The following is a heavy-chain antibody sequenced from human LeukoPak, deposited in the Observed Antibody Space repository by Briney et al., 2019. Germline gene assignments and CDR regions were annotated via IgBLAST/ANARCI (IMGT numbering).Heavy chain of an antibody. CDR3: ARRGTAAGTKTYYFDY. CDR2: IYHSGST. CDR1: GYSISSGYY. V-gene: IGHV4-38-2*01. D-gene: IGHD6-13*01. Sequence: SETLSLTCAVSGYSISSGYYWGWIRQPPGKGLEWIGSIYHSGSTYYNPSLKSRVTISVDTSKNQFSLKLSSVTAADTAVYYCARRGTAAGTKTYYFDYWGQGTLVTVSS. J-gene: IGHJ4*02.